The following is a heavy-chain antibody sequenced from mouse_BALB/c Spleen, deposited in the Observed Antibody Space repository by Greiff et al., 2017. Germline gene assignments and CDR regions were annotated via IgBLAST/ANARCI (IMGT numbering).Heavy chain of an antibody. Sequence: VQLQQSGTVLARPGASVKMSCKASGYSFTSYWMHWVKQRPGQGLEWIGAIYPGNSDTSYNQKFKGKAKLTAVTSASTAYMELSSLTNEDSAVYYCTKLTGTDIAYWGQGTLVTVSA. J-gene: IGHJ3*01. D-gene: IGHD4-1*01. CDR1: GYSFTSYW. CDR2: IYPGNSDT. V-gene: IGHV1-5*01. CDR3: TKLTGTDIAY.